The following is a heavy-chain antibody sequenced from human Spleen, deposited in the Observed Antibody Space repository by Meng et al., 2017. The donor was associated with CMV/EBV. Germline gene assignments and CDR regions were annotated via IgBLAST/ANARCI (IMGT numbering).Heavy chain of an antibody. Sequence: GESLKISCAASGFTFSSYAMSWVRQAPGKGLEWVSAISGSGGSTYYADSVKGRFTISRDNAKNTLYLQMNSLRAEDTAVYYCASGDYYYGMDVWGQGTTVTVSS. CDR1: GFTFSSYA. J-gene: IGHJ6*02. D-gene: IGHD1-26*01. V-gene: IGHV3-23*01. CDR3: ASGDYYYGMDV. CDR2: ISGSGGST.